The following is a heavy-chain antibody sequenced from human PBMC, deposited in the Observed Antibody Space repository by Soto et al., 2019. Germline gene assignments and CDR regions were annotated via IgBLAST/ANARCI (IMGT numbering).Heavy chain of an antibody. J-gene: IGHJ4*02. Sequence: GGSLRLSCAASGFTFSSYAMSWVRQAPGKGLEWVSAISGSGGSTYYADFVKGRFTISRDNSKNTLYLQMNSLRAEDTAVYYCAKDVVGREGLLPGIAAAALDYWGQGTLVTVSS. D-gene: IGHD6-13*01. CDR1: GFTFSSYA. CDR2: ISGSGGST. CDR3: AKDVVGREGLLPGIAAAALDY. V-gene: IGHV3-23*01.